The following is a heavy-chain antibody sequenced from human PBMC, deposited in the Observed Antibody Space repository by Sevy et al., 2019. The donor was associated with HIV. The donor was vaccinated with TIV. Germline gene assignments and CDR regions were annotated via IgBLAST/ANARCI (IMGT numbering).Heavy chain of an antibody. CDR1: GFTFSSYS. CDR3: ARIMVQGHNYYGMDV. V-gene: IGHV3-21*01. Sequence: GGCLRLSCAASGFTFSSYSMNWVRQAPGKGLEWVSSISSSSSYIYYADSVKGRFTISRDNAKNSLYLQMNSLRAEDTAVYYCARIMVQGHNYYGMDVWGQGTTVTVSS. D-gene: IGHD3-10*01. CDR2: ISSSSSYI. J-gene: IGHJ6*02.